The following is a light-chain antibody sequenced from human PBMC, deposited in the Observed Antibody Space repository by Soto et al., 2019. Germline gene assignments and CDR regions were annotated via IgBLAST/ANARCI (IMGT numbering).Light chain of an antibody. CDR1: QSISNW. CDR3: QQYYTYPWT. Sequence: DIQMTQSPSTLSASVGDRVTITCRASQSISNWLAWYQQTRGKAPKVLIYDASSLESGVPSRFSGSGSGTEFTLTISSLQPAHFATYYCQQYYTYPWTFGQGTKVDIK. CDR2: DAS. J-gene: IGKJ1*01. V-gene: IGKV1-5*01.